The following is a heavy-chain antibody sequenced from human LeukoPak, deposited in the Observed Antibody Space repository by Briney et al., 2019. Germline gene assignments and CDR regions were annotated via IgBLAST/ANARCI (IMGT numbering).Heavy chain of an antibody. Sequence: PGGSLRLSCAASGFTFSSYAMSWIRQPPGKGLEWIGSIYYSGSTYYNPSLKSRVTISVDTSKNQFSLKLSSVTAADTAVYYCARLTTVVTQDYFDYWGQGTLVTVSS. D-gene: IGHD4-23*01. CDR2: IYYSGST. J-gene: IGHJ4*02. CDR1: GFTFSSYA. CDR3: ARLTTVVTQDYFDY. V-gene: IGHV4-39*01.